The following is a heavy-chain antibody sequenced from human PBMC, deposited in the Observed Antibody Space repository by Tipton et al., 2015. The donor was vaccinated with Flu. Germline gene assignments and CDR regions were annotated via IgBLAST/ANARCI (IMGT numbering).Heavy chain of an antibody. Sequence: SLRLSCAASGFTFSNYAMSWVRQAPGKGLEWVSSIGVSGGNTYYADSVKGRFTISRDNSKNTLYLQMNSLRVEDTAVYYCARQVASATDWFDPWGQGTLVTVSS. D-gene: IGHD2-15*01. CDR3: ARQVASATDWFDP. V-gene: IGHV3-23*01. CDR1: GFTFSNYA. CDR2: IGVSGGNT. J-gene: IGHJ5*02.